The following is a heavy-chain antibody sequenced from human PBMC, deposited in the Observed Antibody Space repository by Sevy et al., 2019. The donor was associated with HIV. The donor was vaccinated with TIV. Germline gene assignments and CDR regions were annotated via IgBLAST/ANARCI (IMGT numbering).Heavy chain of an antibody. V-gene: IGHV3-33*01. D-gene: IGHD2-8*01. CDR1: GFTPSTYG. J-gene: IGHJ4*02. CDR2: IGYDGNNN. Sequence: GGSLRLSCAGSGFTPSTYGMHWVRQAPGKGLEWVAVIGYDGNNNYYADSVKGGFTISRDNSKNSLFLQMDSLGAEDTAVYYCARDPRMYGDYLLAYFDYWGQGALVTVSS. CDR3: ARDPRMYGDYLLAYFDY.